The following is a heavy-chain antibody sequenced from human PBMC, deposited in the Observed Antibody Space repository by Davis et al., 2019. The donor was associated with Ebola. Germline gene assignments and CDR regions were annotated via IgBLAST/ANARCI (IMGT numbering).Heavy chain of an antibody. V-gene: IGHV1-18*01. CDR3: ARTSIVGTTTTASDI. CDR1: GYTFKNSA. CDR2: ISAYNGTT. D-gene: IGHD1-26*01. Sequence: ASVKVSCKASGYTFKNSAISWVRQAPGQGLEWMGWISAYNGTTAYAQILQGRVTMTTDTSTGTAYMELRSLRSDDTAVYFCARTSIVGTTTTASDIWGQGTMVTVSS. J-gene: IGHJ3*02.